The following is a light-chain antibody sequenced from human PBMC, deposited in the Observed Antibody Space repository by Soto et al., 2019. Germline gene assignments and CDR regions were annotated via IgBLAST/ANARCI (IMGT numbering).Light chain of an antibody. J-gene: IGLJ1*01. Sequence: QSVLTQPPSASGPPGQGVTISCSGSNSSIGSNYVYWYQQLPGTAPKLLIYRNNQRPSGVPDRFSGSKSGTSASLAISGLRSDDEADYFCATWDDSLNGFYVFGTGTKVTVL. CDR2: RNN. CDR3: ATWDDSLNGFYV. CDR1: NSSIGSNY. V-gene: IGLV1-47*01.